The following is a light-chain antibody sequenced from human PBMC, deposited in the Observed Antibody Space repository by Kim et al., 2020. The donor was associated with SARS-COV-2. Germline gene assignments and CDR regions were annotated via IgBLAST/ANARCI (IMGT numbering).Light chain of an antibody. V-gene: IGLV2-14*03. CDR1: GSEVGGYNY. CDR2: DGS. J-gene: IGLJ1*01. CDR3: SSYTRRSTRA. Sequence: SLPRYCPGTGSEVGGYNYVHWYQQHPGEAHRFLLNDGSHRQSGVSNRLSGSKSANTASMTISGLEAEGEADYYCSSYTRRSTRAFGTGTKVTVL.